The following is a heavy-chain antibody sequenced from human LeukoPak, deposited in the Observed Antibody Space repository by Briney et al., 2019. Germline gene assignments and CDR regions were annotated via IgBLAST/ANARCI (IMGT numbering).Heavy chain of an antibody. J-gene: IGHJ3*02. CDR1: GYTFTNYY. CDR3: AGGTTNTKGAFDM. CDR2: INPSGSST. Sequence: ASVKVSCKASGYTFTNYYIHWVRQAPGQGLEWMGIINPSGSSTSYPQKFQGRVTMTRDTSTSTVYMELSSLRSEDTAVYYCAGGTTNTKGAFDMWGQGTMVTVSS. D-gene: IGHD2-8*01. V-gene: IGHV1-46*01.